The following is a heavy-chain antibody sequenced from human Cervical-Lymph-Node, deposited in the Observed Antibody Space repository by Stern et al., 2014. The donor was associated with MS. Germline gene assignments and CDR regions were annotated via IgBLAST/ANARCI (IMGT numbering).Heavy chain of an antibody. J-gene: IGHJ4*02. CDR1: GDSITHYY. CDR3: ARVRHFDILTGYYGIFDC. Sequence: QLQLQESGPGLVKPSETLSLTCTVSGDSITHYYWTWIRQPPGKGLEWIGYIYHSGSAHHNPSLKSRVTISVDTSKNQFSLKLSSVTAADTAVYYCARVRHFDILTGYYGIFDCWGQGTLVTVSS. D-gene: IGHD3-9*01. V-gene: IGHV4-59*01. CDR2: IYHSGSA.